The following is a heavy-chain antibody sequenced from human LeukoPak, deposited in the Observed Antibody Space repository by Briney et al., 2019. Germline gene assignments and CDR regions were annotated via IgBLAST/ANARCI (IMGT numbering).Heavy chain of an antibody. CDR2: INHSGST. J-gene: IGHJ4*02. D-gene: IGHD3-10*01. Sequence: SETLSLTCAVYGGSFSGYYWSWIRQPPGKGLEWIVEINHSGSTNYNTSLKSRVTISVDTSKNQFSLKLSSVTAADTAVYYCARGRYPRRYGSGINYFDYWGQGTLVTVSS. V-gene: IGHV4-34*01. CDR3: ARGRYPRRYGSGINYFDY. CDR1: GGSFSGYY.